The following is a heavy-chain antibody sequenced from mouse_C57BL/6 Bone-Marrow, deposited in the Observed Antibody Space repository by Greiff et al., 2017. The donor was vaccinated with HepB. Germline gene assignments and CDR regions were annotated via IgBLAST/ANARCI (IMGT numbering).Heavy chain of an antibody. CDR1: GFTFSDFY. D-gene: IGHD2-4*01. Sequence: EVMLVESGGGLVQSGRSLRLSCATSGFTFSDFYMEWVRQAPGKGLEWIAASRNKANDSTTEYSASVKGRFIVSRDTSQSILYLQMNALRAEDTAMYDCARDAYYDDDSWYFDVWGTGTTVTVSS. CDR3: ARDAYYDDDSWYFDV. J-gene: IGHJ1*03. CDR2: SRNKANDSTT. V-gene: IGHV7-1*01.